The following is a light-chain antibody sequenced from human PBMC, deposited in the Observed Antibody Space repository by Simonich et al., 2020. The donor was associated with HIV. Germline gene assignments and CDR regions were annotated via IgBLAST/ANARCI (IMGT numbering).Light chain of an antibody. V-gene: IGKV3-11*01. Sequence: EIVLTQSPATLSLSPGERATLSCRASQSVTSYLAGYQHKPGQAPRLLIYEASNRATGIPARFSGSGSGTDFTLTISSLQSEDFAVYYCQQYNNWSQDFGQGTRLEIK. CDR1: QSVTSY. CDR3: QQYNNWSQD. CDR2: EAS. J-gene: IGKJ5*01.